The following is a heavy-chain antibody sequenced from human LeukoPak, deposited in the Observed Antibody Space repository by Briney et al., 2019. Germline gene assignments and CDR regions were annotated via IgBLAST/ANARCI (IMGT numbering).Heavy chain of an antibody. V-gene: IGHV5-51*01. CDR2: IYPADSDT. CDR3: ARVLAGANYFDY. J-gene: IGHJ4*02. Sequence: GEALKISCKASGYTFTSYWIGWVRQMPGRGPEWMGFIYPADSDTRYSPPFQGQVTISADKSISTAYLQWSSLKASDTAMYYCARVLAGANYFDYWGQGTLVTVSS. CDR1: GYTFTSYW.